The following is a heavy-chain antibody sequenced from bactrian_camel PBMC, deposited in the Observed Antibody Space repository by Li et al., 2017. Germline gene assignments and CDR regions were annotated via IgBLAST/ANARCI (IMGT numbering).Heavy chain of an antibody. CDR1: LYIYSSYC. J-gene: IGHJ7*01. CDR2: HYTGTATT. V-gene: IGHV3S1*01. Sequence: QVQLVESGGGSVQAGGSLRLSCEISLYIYSSYCMGWFRQAPGKEREAVAAHYTGTATTYVADSVKGRFAVSEDKAVGLLYLQMNNLKPEDSAMYYCASVRGYYSDYILKTGEMDYWGKGTQVTVS. D-gene: IGHD4*01.